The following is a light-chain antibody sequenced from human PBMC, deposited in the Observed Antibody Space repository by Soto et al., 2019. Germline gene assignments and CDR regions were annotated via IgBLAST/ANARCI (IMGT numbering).Light chain of an antibody. CDR1: SSDVGGYNY. CDR2: EVS. V-gene: IGLV2-14*01. Sequence: QSALTQPASVSGSPGQSFTIACTGSSSDVGGYNYVSWFQQHPGKAPKLMIYEVSNRPSGVSNRFSASKSGNTASLTISGLQAEDEATYYCSSYSSSSTLVFGTGTQLTVL. J-gene: IGLJ1*01. CDR3: SSYSSSSTLV.